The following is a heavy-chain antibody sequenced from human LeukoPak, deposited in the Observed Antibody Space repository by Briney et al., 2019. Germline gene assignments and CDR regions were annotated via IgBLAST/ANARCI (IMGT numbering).Heavy chain of an antibody. D-gene: IGHD3-22*01. CDR3: ARGLYSSGYYFDH. CDR2: IYYSGT. Sequence: PSETLSLTCTVSGGSISSNNWSWIRQPPGKGLEWIGCIYYSGTNYNPSLKSRVIISLDTSKNHFSLKLSSVTAADTAVYYCARGLYSSGYYFDHWGQGALVTVSS. J-gene: IGHJ4*02. CDR1: GGSISSNN. V-gene: IGHV4-59*08.